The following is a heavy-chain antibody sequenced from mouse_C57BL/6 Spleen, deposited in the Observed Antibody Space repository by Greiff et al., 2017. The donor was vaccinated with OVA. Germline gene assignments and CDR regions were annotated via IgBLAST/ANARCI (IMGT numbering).Heavy chain of an antibody. Sequence: QVQLQQSGPELVKPGASVKISCKASGYAFSSSWMNWVKQRPGKGLEWIGRIYPGDGDTNYNGKFKGKATLTADKSSSTAYMQLSSLTSDDSAVYFCAREGQLRPRFAYWGQGTLVTVSA. D-gene: IGHD3-2*02. V-gene: IGHV1-82*01. CDR1: GYAFSSSW. CDR2: IYPGDGDT. J-gene: IGHJ3*01. CDR3: AREGQLRPRFAY.